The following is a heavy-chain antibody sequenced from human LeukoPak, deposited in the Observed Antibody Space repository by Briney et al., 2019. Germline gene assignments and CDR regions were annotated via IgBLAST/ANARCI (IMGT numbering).Heavy chain of an antibody. Sequence: GGSLRLSCAAYGFTSSNFAMNWVRQAPGKGLECVSSISGSTGRTYCADSVKGRFTISRDDSKNTVYLEMNNLRAEDTALYFCAKANCGSECFYIMDVWGQGTMVTVSS. CDR2: ISGSTGRT. J-gene: IGHJ6*02. CDR3: AKANCGSECFYIMDV. CDR1: GFTSSNFA. D-gene: IGHD3-16*01. V-gene: IGHV3-23*01.